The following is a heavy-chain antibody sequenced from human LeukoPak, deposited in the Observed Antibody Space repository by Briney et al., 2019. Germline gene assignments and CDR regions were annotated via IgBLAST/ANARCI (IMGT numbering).Heavy chain of an antibody. CDR2: IYYSGST. D-gene: IGHD3-22*01. J-gene: IGHJ3*02. Sequence: PSETLSLTCTVSGGSISSSNYYWGWIRQPPGKGLEWIGSIYYSGSTYYNPSLKSRVTISVDTSKNQFSLKLSSVTAADTAVYYCARGIGTSYESSRDAFDIWGQGTMVTVSS. CDR3: ARGIGTSYESSRDAFDI. V-gene: IGHV4-39*01. CDR1: GGSISSSNYY.